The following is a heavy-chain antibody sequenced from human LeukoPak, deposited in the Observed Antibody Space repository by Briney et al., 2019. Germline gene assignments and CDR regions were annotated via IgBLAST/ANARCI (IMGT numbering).Heavy chain of an antibody. Sequence: TGGSLRLSCAVSGFTFSSYAMSWVRQSPGKVLEWVSAISRSGSTTYYAYSVKGRFTISRNNSNNTPYRQINSLRTELTGVYYCGKVLKNYDFWSGYSPFDYWGQGTVVTVSS. CDR3: GKVLKNYDFWSGYSPFDY. CDR2: ISRSGSTT. CDR1: GFTFSSYA. V-gene: IGHV3-23*01. J-gene: IGHJ4*02. D-gene: IGHD3-3*01.